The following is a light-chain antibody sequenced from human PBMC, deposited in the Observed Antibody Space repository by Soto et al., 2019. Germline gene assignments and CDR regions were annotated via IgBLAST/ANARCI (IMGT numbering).Light chain of an antibody. J-gene: IGKJ1*01. CDR1: QSVSSN. CDR2: GAS. Sequence: ELVMKHSPATLSVSPCERATLAPSAGQSVSSNLARYQQKPGQAPRLLIYGASTRATGIPARFSGSGSGTEFTLTISSLQSEDFAVYYCQQYNNWPRTFGQGTKVDI. CDR3: QQYNNWPRT. V-gene: IGKV3-15*01.